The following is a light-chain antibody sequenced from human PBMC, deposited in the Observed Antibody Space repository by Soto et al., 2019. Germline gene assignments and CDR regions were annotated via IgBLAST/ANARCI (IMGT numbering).Light chain of an antibody. J-gene: IGLJ2*01. CDR1: SSNIGAGYD. CDR2: GNN. Sequence: QPVLTQPPSVSGAPGQRVTISCTGSSSNIGAGYDVHWYQQTPGTAPKLLIHGNNNRPSGVPDRFSGSKSGTSASLAINGLQAEDEADYYCQSYDSSLSSGLFGGGTKLTVL. V-gene: IGLV1-40*01. CDR3: QSYDSSLSSGL.